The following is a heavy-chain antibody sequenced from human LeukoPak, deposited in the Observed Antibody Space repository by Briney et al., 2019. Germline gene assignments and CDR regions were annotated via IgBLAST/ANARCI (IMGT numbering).Heavy chain of an antibody. Sequence: SETLSLTCAVYGGSFSVYYWSWIRQPPGKGLEWIGEINHSGSTNYNPSLKSRVTISVDTSKNQFSLKLSSVTAADTAVYYCARVEYGQAGDYWGQGTLVTVSS. V-gene: IGHV4-34*01. J-gene: IGHJ4*02. CDR1: GGSFSVYY. D-gene: IGHD3-3*01. CDR2: INHSGST. CDR3: ARVEYGQAGDY.